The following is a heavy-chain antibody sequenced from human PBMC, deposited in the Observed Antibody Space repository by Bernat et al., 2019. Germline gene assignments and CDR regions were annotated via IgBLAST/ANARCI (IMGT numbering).Heavy chain of an antibody. Sequence: GGAGGGWGGPGGSRGVSWAASGVTLSGSALHWVGQGSGGWLEWVGRVRSKANSYATAYAASVKGRVTISREDSKNTAYLQMNSLKTEDTAVYYCTRHGGGYDDSYYYCGMDVWGQGTTVTVSS. CDR3: TRHGGGYDDSYYYCGMDV. CDR2: VRSKANSYAT. V-gene: IGHV3-73*01. CDR1: GVTLSGSA. J-gene: IGHJ6*02. D-gene: IGHD5-12*01.